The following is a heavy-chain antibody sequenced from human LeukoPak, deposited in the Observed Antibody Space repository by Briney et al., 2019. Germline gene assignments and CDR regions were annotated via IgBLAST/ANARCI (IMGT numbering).Heavy chain of an antibody. J-gene: IGHJ4*02. Sequence: GGSLRLSCAASGFTFSSYSMNWGRQAPGEGLEWVSSISSSSSYIYYADSVKGRFTISRDNAKNSLYLQMNSLRAEDTAVYYCASIERDYGDYEGNFDYWGQGTLVTVSS. CDR3: ASIERDYGDYEGNFDY. D-gene: IGHD4-17*01. CDR1: GFTFSSYS. V-gene: IGHV3-21*01. CDR2: ISSSSSYI.